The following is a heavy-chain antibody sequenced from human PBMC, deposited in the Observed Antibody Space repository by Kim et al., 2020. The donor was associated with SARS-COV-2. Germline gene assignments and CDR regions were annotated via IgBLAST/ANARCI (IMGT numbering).Heavy chain of an antibody. V-gene: IGHV4-61*01. D-gene: IGHD3-3*01. CDR3: ASRPAKTYYDFWSGYGMDYFDY. J-gene: IGHJ4*02. CDR1: GGSVSSGSYY. Sequence: SETLSLTCTASGGSVSSGSYYWSWIRQPPGKGLEWIGYIYYSGSTNYNPSLKSRVTISVDTSKNQFSLKLSSVTAADTAVYYCASRPAKTYYDFWSGYGMDYFDYWGQGTLVTVSS. CDR2: IYYSGST.